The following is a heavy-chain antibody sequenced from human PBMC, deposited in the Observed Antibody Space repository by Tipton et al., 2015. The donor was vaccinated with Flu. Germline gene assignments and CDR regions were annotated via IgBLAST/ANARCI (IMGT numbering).Heavy chain of an antibody. CDR1: GGSVSSGSYD. CDR3: ARGDFWSGYYVGY. CDR2: IYYSGST. V-gene: IGHV4-61*01. Sequence: LRLSCTVSGGSVSSGSYDWSWIRPPPGKGLEWIGYIYYSGSTNSNPSLKSRVTISVDTSKNQFSLKLSSVTAAATAVYYCARGDFWSGYYVGYWGQGTLVTVSS. D-gene: IGHD3-3*01. J-gene: IGHJ4*02.